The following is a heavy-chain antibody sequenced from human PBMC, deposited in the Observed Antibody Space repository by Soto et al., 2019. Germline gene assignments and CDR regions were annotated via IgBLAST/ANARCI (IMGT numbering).Heavy chain of an antibody. CDR2: ISAYNGNT. CDR3: AGGYSYGYDAFDI. J-gene: IGHJ3*02. D-gene: IGHD5-18*01. V-gene: IGHV1-18*01. Sequence: ASVKVSCKASGYTFTSYGISWVRQAPGQGLEWMGWISAYNGNTNYAQKLQGRVTMTTDTSTSTTYMELRSLRSDDTAVSYCAGGYSYGYDAFDIWGQGTMVTVSS. CDR1: GYTFTSYG.